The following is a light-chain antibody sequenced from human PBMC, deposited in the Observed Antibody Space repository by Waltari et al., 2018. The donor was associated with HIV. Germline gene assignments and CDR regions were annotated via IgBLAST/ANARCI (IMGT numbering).Light chain of an antibody. CDR1: SSNIGAGSE. Sequence: QSVLTQPPSVSGAPGQRVTISCTGSSSNIGAGSEVHWYQQFPGSAPKLLINGNVNRPSGVPDRFSDSKSGTSASLAITGLQAEDEADYYCQSYDSSLSGSVFGGGTKLTVL. CDR3: QSYDSSLSGSV. CDR2: GNV. J-gene: IGLJ3*02. V-gene: IGLV1-40*01.